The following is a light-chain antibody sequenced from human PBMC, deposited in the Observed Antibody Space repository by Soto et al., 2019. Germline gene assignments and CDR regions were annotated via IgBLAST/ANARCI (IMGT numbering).Light chain of an antibody. CDR3: QHYNSYGT. Sequence: DLQMTQSPSSLSASVGDRVTITCRASQAIHSYLNWYQQKPGKAPKILIYHASSLETGVPSRFSGSGSGTEFTLTISSLQPDDFATYYCQHYNSYGTFGQGTKVDIK. CDR1: QAIHSY. V-gene: IGKV1-5*01. CDR2: HAS. J-gene: IGKJ1*01.